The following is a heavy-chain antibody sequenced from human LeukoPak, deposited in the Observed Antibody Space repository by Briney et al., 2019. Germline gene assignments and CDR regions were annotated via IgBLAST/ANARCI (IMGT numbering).Heavy chain of an antibody. Sequence: GGSLRLSCAASGFRFSRNWMSWVRQAPGKGREWVANIKHDGSEKYYVDSVKGRFTISRDNAKNSLYLQMNSLRAEDTAVYYCARDWGFDAFDIWGQGTMVTVSS. CDR3: ARDWGFDAFDI. CDR1: GFRFSRNW. V-gene: IGHV3-7*01. D-gene: IGHD7-27*01. J-gene: IGHJ3*02. CDR2: IKHDGSEK.